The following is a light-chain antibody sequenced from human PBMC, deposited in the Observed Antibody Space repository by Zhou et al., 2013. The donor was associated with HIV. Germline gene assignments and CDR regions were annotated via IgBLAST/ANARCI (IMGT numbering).Light chain of an antibody. CDR2: DAS. J-gene: IGKJ2*01. V-gene: IGKV1-12*01. CDR3: QQAHSFPYT. CDR1: QDIAGW. Sequence: DIQMTQSPSSVSASVGDRVTITCRASQDIAGWLAWYQQNPGTAPRLLIFDASGLQSGVPSRFTGSGSGTDYTLTISSLQPEDFATYYCQQAHSFPYTFGQGTKLEIK.